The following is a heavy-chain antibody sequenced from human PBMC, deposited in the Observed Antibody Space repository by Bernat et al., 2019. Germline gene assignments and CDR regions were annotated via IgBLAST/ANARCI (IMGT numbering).Heavy chain of an antibody. Sequence: EVQLVESGGALIQPGGSLRLSCAVSGFSFTSYAASWVRQAPGKGLEWVSSLRPSGEKFYAESVTGRFAISRDNTGNTLYLQINGLRAEDTAGYYCSTISYDCWGDYSVGPRVDPWGQGTLITDSP. J-gene: IGHJ5*01. CDR2: LRPSGEK. D-gene: IGHD4-17*01. CDR1: GFSFTSYA. V-gene: IGHV3-23*04. CDR3: STISYDCWGDYSVGPRVDP.